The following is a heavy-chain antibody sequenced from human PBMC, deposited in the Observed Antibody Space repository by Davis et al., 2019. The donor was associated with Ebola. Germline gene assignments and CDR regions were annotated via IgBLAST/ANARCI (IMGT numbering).Heavy chain of an antibody. D-gene: IGHD1-26*01. Sequence: GESLKISCAASEFTFSTYDMHWVRQAPGKGLEGVAIIDFNGNNKYYADFVKGQFTISRDNSKNTLYLQMDSLRVEDTAVYYCARPSGTYSFQYYGMDVWGQGTTVTVSS. J-gene: IGHJ6*02. CDR3: ARPSGTYSFQYYGMDV. CDR2: IDFNGNNK. V-gene: IGHV3-33*01. CDR1: EFTFSTYD.